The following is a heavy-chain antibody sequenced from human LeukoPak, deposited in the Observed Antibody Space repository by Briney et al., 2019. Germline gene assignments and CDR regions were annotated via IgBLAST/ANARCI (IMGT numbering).Heavy chain of an antibody. CDR2: ISANGGST. J-gene: IGHJ4*02. Sequence: PGGPLRLSCSASGFIISNYAMHWVRQAPGKGLEYLSAISANGGSTYYADSVKSRFTISRDNSRNTLYLQMSSLRAEDTAIYHCLKDLYKGDSSSWYYFHYWGQGTLVTVSS. CDR3: LKDLYKGDSSSWYYFHY. V-gene: IGHV3-64D*06. CDR1: GFIISNYA. D-gene: IGHD6-13*01.